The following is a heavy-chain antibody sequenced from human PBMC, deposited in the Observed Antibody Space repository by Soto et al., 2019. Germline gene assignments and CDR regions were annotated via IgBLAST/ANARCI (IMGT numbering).Heavy chain of an antibody. V-gene: IGHV3-15*01. CDR1: GFTFSNAW. CDR2: IKSKTDGGTT. J-gene: IGHJ6*02. D-gene: IGHD3-10*01. CDR3: TTGLVRGGNGMDV. Sequence: EVQLVESGGGLVKPGGSLRLSCAASGFTFSNAWMSWVRQAPGKGLEWVGRIKSKTDGGTTDYAAPVKGRFTISRDDPKNTLNLQMNSLKTEDTAVYYCTTGLVRGGNGMDVWGQGTTVTVSS.